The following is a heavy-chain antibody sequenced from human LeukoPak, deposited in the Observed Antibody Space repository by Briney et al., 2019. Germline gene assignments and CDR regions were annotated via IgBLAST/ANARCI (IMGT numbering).Heavy chain of an antibody. D-gene: IGHD3-22*01. Sequence: ASVKVSCKASGYTFTGYYMHWVRQAPGQGLEWMGWINPNSGGSNYAQKFQGRVTMTTDTSTSTAYMELRSLRSDDTAVYYCARERRGSYYYDSSGPNWFDPWGQGTLVTVSS. CDR2: INPNSGGS. V-gene: IGHV1-2*02. CDR3: ARERRGSYYYDSSGPNWFDP. J-gene: IGHJ5*02. CDR1: GYTFTGYY.